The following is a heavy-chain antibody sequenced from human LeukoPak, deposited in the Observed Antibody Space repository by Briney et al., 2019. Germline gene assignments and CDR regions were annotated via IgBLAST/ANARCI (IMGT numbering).Heavy chain of an antibody. V-gene: IGHV5-51*01. CDR2: IYPGDSDT. Sequence: PGESLKISCKGSGYSFTSYWIGWVRQMPGKGLEWMGIIYPGDSDTRYSPSFQGQVNISADKSISTAYLQWSSLKASDTAMYYCARVNYDFWSGYYTGTYYFDYWGQGTLVTVSS. CDR1: GYSFTSYW. J-gene: IGHJ4*02. D-gene: IGHD3-3*01. CDR3: ARVNYDFWSGYYTGTYYFDY.